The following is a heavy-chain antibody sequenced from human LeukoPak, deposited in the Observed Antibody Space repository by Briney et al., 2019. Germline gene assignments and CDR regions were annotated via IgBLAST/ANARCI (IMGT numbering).Heavy chain of an antibody. J-gene: IGHJ4*02. CDR2: ISYDGSNK. Sequence: PGGSLRLSCAASGFTFSSYAMHWVRQAPGKGLEWVAVISYDGSNKYYADSVKGRFTISRDNSKNTLYLQMNSLRAEDTAVYYCARGIYPFDYWGQGTLVTVSS. CDR3: ARGIYPFDY. CDR1: GFTFSSYA. V-gene: IGHV3-30*04. D-gene: IGHD2/OR15-2a*01.